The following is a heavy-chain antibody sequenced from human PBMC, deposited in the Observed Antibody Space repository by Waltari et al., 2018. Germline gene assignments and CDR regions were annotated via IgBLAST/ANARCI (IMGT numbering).Heavy chain of an antibody. CDR2: IWYDGSNK. D-gene: IGHD6-6*01. J-gene: IGHJ4*02. CDR3: AKDLYEGQLVLDY. CDR1: GFTFRSHG. Sequence: QVQLVESGGGVVQPGRSLRLSCAASGFTFRSHGMPWVRQAPGKGLEWVAVIWYDGSNKYYADSVKGRFTISRDNSKNTLYLQMNSLRAEDTAMYYCAKDLYEGQLVLDYWGQGTLVTVSS. V-gene: IGHV3-30*18.